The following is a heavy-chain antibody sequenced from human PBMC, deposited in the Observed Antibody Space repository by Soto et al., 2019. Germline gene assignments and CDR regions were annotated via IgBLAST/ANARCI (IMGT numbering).Heavy chain of an antibody. J-gene: IGHJ4*02. V-gene: IGHV2-5*02. Sequence: QITLKESGHPLVNPTQTLTLTCTFSGFSLSTTGVGVGWIRQPPGKALEWLALIYWDDDKRYSPSLSLKNRLTITTDTSKNQVVLTMTSMDPVDTATYYCAHSRNSPFDYWGQGTLVTVSS. D-gene: IGHD4-4*01. CDR3: AHSRNSPFDY. CDR2: IYWDDDK. CDR1: GFSLSTTGVG.